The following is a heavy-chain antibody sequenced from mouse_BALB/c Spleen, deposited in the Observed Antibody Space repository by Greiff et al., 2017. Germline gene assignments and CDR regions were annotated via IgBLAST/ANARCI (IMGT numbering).Heavy chain of an antibody. CDR2: INPSNGRT. D-gene: IGHD1-1*02. CDR3: AIFYGYFDY. V-gene: IGHV1S81*02. J-gene: IGHJ2*01. CDR1: GYTFTSYW. Sequence: QVKLQQPGAELVQPGASVKLSCKASGYTFTSYWMHWVKQRPGQGLEWIGEINPSNGRTNYNEKFKSKATLTVDKSTSTAYMQLSSLSSEDSAVYCGAIFYGYFDYWGQGTTLTVSS.